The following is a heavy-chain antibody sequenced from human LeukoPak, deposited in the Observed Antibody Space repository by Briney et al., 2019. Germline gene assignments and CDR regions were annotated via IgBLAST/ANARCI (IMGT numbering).Heavy chain of an antibody. D-gene: IGHD3-9*01. Sequence: ASVKVSCKASGGTFRSYAISWVRQAPGQGLEWMGGIIPIFGTANYAQKFQGRVTITADKSTSTAYMELSSLRSEDTAVYYCARWRNYDILTGDDAFDIWGQGTMVTVSS. CDR2: IIPIFGTA. CDR1: GGTFRSYA. V-gene: IGHV1-69*06. CDR3: ARWRNYDILTGDDAFDI. J-gene: IGHJ3*02.